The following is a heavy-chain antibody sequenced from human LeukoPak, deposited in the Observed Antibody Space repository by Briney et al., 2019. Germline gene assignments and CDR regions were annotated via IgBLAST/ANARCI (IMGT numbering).Heavy chain of an antibody. CDR3: ARAHNWKYGTFDY. D-gene: IGHD1-7*01. J-gene: IGHJ4*02. V-gene: IGHV3-21*01. Sequence: AGGSLRLSCAASGFTFSSYSMNWVRQAPGKGLEWVSCISSSSSYIYYADSVKGRFTISRDNAKNSLYLQMNSLRVEDTAVYYCARAHNWKYGTFDYWGQGTLVTVSS. CDR2: ISSSSSYI. CDR1: GFTFSSYS.